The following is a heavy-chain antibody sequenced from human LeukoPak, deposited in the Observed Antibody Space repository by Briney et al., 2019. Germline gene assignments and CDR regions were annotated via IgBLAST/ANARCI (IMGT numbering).Heavy chain of an antibody. V-gene: IGHV4-39*07. Sequence: PSETLSLTCTVSGGSISSSNYYWGWIRQPPGKGLDWIGSVYYSGGTYYNPSLKSRVTISVDTSKNQFSLKLSSVTAADTAVYYCARAPTVGSYDGWFDPWGQGTLVTVSS. CDR2: VYYSGGT. CDR3: ARAPTVGSYDGWFDP. J-gene: IGHJ5*02. D-gene: IGHD1-26*01. CDR1: GGSISSSNYY.